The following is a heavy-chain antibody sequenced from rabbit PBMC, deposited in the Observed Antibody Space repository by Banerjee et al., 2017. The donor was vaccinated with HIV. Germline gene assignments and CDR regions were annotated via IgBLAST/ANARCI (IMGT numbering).Heavy chain of an antibody. CDR3: ARVGGWGGFGL. CDR1: GFSFSSSYW. CDR2: IYTSSGST. J-gene: IGHJ6*01. D-gene: IGHD4-1*01. Sequence: QEQLEESGGDLVKPEGSLTLTCTASGFSFSSSYWISWVRQAPGKGLEWIACIYTSSGSTYYASWAKGRFTISKASSTTVTLQMTSLTAADTATYFCARVGGWGGFGLWGPGTLVTVS. V-gene: IGHV1S45*01.